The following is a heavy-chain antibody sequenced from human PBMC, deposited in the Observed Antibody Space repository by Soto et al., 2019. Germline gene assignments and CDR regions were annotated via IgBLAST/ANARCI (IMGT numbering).Heavy chain of an antibody. V-gene: IGHV1-58*01. D-gene: IGHD3-22*01. CDR2: IVVGSGNT. CDR3: AAIPASYDSSGSAPRWFDP. J-gene: IGHJ5*02. Sequence: SVKVSCKASGFTFTSSAVQWVRQARGQRLEWIGWIVVGSGNTNYAQKFQERVTITRDMSTSTAYMELSSLRSEDTAVYYCAAIPASYDSSGSAPRWFDPWGQGTLVTVS. CDR1: GFTFTSSA.